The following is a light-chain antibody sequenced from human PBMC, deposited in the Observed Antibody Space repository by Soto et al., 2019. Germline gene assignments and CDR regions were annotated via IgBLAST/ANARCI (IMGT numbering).Light chain of an antibody. J-gene: IGKJ1*01. CDR3: QQYGSSRT. CDR2: VAS. V-gene: IGKV3-20*01. Sequence: DIVLTQSPGTLSLSPGERATLSCRASQSVSSNFLAWYQQKPGQAPRLLIYVASNRAPGIPDRFSGSGSGTDFTLTISRLEPEDFAVYYCQQYGSSRTFGQGTRVEV. CDR1: QSVSSNF.